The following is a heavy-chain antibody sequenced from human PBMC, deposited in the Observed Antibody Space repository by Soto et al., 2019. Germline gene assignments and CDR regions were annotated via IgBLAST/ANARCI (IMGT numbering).Heavy chain of an antibody. D-gene: IGHD6-6*01. Sequence: SETLSLTCAVYGGSFSGYYWSWIRQPPGKGLEWIGEINHSGSTNYNPSLKSRVTISVDTSKNQFSLKLSSVTAADTAVYYCHIHSSSPSGYYYYGMDVWAQGTTVTVSS. CDR1: GGSFSGYY. J-gene: IGHJ6*02. CDR3: HIHSSSPSGYYYYGMDV. V-gene: IGHV4-34*01. CDR2: INHSGST.